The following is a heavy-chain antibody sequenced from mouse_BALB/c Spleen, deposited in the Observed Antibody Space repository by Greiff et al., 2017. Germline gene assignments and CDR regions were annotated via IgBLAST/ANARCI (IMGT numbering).Heavy chain of an antibody. Sequence: EVHLVESGGGLVKPGGSLKLSCAASGFTFSSYTMSWVRQTPEKRLEWVATISSGGSYTYYPDSLKGRFTISGDNAKNTQYLQMSSLKSEDTAMYYCTRDEDYDGYFDVWGAGTTVTVSS. CDR2: ISSGGSYT. D-gene: IGHD2-4*01. CDR3: TRDEDYDGYFDV. J-gene: IGHJ1*01. CDR1: GFTFSSYT. V-gene: IGHV5-6-4*01.